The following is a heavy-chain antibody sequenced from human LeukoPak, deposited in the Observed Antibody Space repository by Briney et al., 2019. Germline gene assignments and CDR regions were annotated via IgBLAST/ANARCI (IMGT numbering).Heavy chain of an antibody. CDR1: GFTFSSYA. CDR2: ISGSGGST. CDR3: AKGDDYGDYVRRYAFDI. D-gene: IGHD4-17*01. J-gene: IGHJ3*02. V-gene: IGHV3-23*01. Sequence: PGGSLRLSCAASGFTFSSYAMSWVRQASGKGLEWVSAISGSGGSTYYADSVKGRFTISRDNSKNTLYLQMNSLRAEDTAVYYCAKGDDYGDYVRRYAFDIWGQGTMVTVSS.